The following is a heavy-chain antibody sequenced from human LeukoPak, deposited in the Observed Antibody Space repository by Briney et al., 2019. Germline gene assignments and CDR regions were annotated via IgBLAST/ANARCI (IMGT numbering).Heavy chain of an antibody. CDR3: ARQKIVTKSPIDY. D-gene: IGHD4-11*01. CDR2: ISTTGSTI. CDR1: GFTFSSYA. Sequence: NPGGSLRLSCVASGFTFSSYAMSWIRQAPGKGLEWLSYISTTGSTISYADSVKGRFTVSRDNAKSSLYLQMKGLRAEDTAVYYCARQKIVTKSPIDYWGQGTLVTVSS. J-gene: IGHJ4*02. V-gene: IGHV3-11*01.